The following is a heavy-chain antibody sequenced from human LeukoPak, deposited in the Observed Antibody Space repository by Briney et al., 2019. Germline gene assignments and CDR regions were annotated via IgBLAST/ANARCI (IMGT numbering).Heavy chain of an antibody. D-gene: IGHD5-12*01. Sequence: PSETLSLTCTVSGGSISSYYWSWIRQPPGKGLDWIGYIYDSGSANYNPSLKSRVAISVDTSKNQFSLKVKSVTAADTAVYYCARQHRVTTSSYYGMDVWGQGTTVTVSS. CDR2: IYDSGSA. V-gene: IGHV4-59*08. CDR3: ARQHRVTTSSYYGMDV. J-gene: IGHJ6*02. CDR1: GGSISSYY.